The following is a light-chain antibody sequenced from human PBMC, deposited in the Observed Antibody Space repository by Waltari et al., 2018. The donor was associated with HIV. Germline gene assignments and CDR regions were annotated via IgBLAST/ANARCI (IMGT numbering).Light chain of an antibody. V-gene: IGLV2-14*01. CDR3: NSYGSSDTVI. Sequence: QSALAQPASVSGSPGQSITISCTGRTSDVGFYNLVSWYQQFPGKAPQLIIYAVHSRPSGVSPRCSGSKSCNTASLTISDLQAEDEAEYFCNSYGSSDTVIFGGGTKLTVL. CDR2: AVH. J-gene: IGLJ2*01. CDR1: TSDVGFYNL.